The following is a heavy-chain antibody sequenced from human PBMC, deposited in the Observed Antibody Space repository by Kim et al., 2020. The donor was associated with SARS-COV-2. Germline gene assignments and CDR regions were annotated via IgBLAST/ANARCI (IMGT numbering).Heavy chain of an antibody. CDR2: INPNSGGT. CDR3: ARDLGGYQLLPHFDY. CDR1: GYTFTGYY. D-gene: IGHD2-2*01. V-gene: IGHV1-2*06. J-gene: IGHJ4*02. Sequence: ASVKVSCKASGYTFTGYYMHWVRQAPGQGLEWMGRINPNSGGTNYAQKFQGRVTMTRDTSISTAYMELSRLRSDDTAVYYCARDLGGYQLLPHFDYWGQGTLVTVSS.